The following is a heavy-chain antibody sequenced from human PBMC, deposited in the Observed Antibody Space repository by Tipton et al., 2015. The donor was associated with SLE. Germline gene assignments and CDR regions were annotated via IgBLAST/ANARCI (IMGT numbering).Heavy chain of an antibody. V-gene: IGHV3-23*04. CDR1: GFTFSSYG. D-gene: IGHD1-26*01. CDR3: AKWQWELHAFDI. CDR2: ISGSGGST. J-gene: IGHJ3*02. Sequence: QLVQSGGGVVQPGRSLRLSCAASGFTFSSYGMHWVRQAPGKGLEWVSAISGSGGSTYYADSVKGRFTISRDNSKNTLYLQMNSLRAEDTAVYYCAKWQWELHAFDIWGQGTMVTVSS.